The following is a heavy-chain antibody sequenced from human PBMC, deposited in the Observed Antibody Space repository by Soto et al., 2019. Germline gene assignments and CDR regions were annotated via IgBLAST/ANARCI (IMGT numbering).Heavy chain of an antibody. CDR3: ARGEDYYDSSGYATNWFDP. Sequence: QVQLVQSGAEVKKPGSSVKVSCKASGGTFSSYAISWVRQAPGQGLEWMGGIIPIFGTANYAQKFQGRVTITADESTSTACMGLSSLRSEDTAVYYWARGEDYYDSSGYATNWFDPWGQGTLVTVSS. V-gene: IGHV1-69*01. CDR2: IIPIFGTA. J-gene: IGHJ5*02. D-gene: IGHD3-22*01. CDR1: GGTFSSYA.